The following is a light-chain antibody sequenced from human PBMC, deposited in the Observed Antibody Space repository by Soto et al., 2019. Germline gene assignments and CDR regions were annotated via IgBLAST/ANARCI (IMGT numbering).Light chain of an antibody. V-gene: IGLV1-40*01. CDR2: GNS. CDR1: SSNIGAGYD. J-gene: IGLJ1*01. CDR3: QSYDSSLRV. Sequence: QSVLTQPPSVSGAPGQRVTISCTGSSSNIGAGYDVHWYQQLPRTAPKLLIYGNSNRPSGVPDRFSGSKSGTSASLAITGLQAEDEADYYCQSYDSSLRVFGTGTKLTVL.